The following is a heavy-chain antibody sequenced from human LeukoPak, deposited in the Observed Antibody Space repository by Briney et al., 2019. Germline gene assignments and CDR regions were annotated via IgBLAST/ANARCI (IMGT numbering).Heavy chain of an antibody. CDR2: IKQDGSEK. CDR3: AKDWIQLRAYYYYMDV. CDR1: GFTFSSYW. Sequence: GGSLRLSCAASGFTFSSYWMSWVRQAPGKGLEWVANIKQDGSEKYYVDSVKGRFTIFRDNAKNTLYLQMNSLRAEDTAVYYCAKDWIQLRAYYYYMDVWGKGTTVTVSS. J-gene: IGHJ6*03. D-gene: IGHD5-18*01. V-gene: IGHV3-7*01.